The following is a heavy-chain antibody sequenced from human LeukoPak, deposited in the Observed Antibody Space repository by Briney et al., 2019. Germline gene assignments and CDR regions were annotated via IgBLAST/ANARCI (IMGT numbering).Heavy chain of an antibody. V-gene: IGHV4-59*01. D-gene: IGHD3-16*01. Sequence: PSETLSLTCTVSGVSISGYYWSWIRQPPGKGLECIGHIYYSGSTNYNPSLKSRVTISVDTSKNQFSLKLSSVPAADTAVYYCARGLRFYPIDYWGQGTLVTVSS. J-gene: IGHJ4*02. CDR2: IYYSGST. CDR3: ARGLRFYPIDY. CDR1: GVSISGYY.